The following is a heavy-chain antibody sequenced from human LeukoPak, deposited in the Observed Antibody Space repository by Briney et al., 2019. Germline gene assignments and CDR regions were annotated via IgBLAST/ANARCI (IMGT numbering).Heavy chain of an antibody. V-gene: IGHV1-18*01. CDR1: GYTFSSYG. D-gene: IGHD5-12*01. Sequence: ASVKVSCKASGYTFSSYGISWVRQAPGQGLEWMGWISAYNGNTNFAQEFQGRVTMTTDTSTSTASMELNSLRADDTAVYYCARDQGIYNHRIIDSWGQGTLVTVSS. CDR3: ARDQGIYNHRIIDS. CDR2: ISAYNGNT. J-gene: IGHJ4*02.